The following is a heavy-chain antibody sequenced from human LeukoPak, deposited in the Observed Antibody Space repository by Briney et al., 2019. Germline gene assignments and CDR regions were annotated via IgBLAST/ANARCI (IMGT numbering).Heavy chain of an antibody. J-gene: IGHJ6*03. CDR2: FSGSGGST. CDR3: ARSSQRENTIFGVVTTYYYYMDV. D-gene: IGHD3-3*01. V-gene: IGHV3-23*01. Sequence: PGGSLRLSCAASGFTFSSYAMSWVRQAPGKGLEWVSTFSGSGGSTHYADSVKGRFTISRDNSKNTLYLQMNSLRAEDTAVYYCARSSQRENTIFGVVTTYYYYMDVWGKGTTVTVSS. CDR1: GFTFSSYA.